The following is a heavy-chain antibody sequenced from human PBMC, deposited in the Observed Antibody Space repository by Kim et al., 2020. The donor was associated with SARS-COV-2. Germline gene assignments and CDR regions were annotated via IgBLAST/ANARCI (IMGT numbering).Heavy chain of an antibody. CDR1: GASVSSSSYY. Sequence: SETLSLTCTVSGASVSSSSYYWSWIRQTPGKGLDFIGYISHSGTTDYNPSLKSRLTISVDTSRNQFSMKLNSVTAAATAIYYATAAPNNYFFDHWGQGTL. D-gene: IGHD6-13*01. V-gene: IGHV4-61*01. CDR2: ISHSGTT. J-gene: IGHJ4*02. CDR3: TAAPNNYFFDH.